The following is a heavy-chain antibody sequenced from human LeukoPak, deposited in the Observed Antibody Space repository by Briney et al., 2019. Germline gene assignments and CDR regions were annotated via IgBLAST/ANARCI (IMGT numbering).Heavy chain of an antibody. CDR3: ARSYDILTGYSNFDY. CDR2: IIPIFGIA. CDR1: GGTFSSYA. D-gene: IGHD3-9*01. V-gene: IGHV1-69*04. Sequence: GASVKVSCKASGGTFSSYAISWVRQAPGQGLEWMGRIIPIFGIANYAQKFQGRVTITADKSTSTAYMELSSLRSEDTAVYYCARSYDILTGYSNFDYWGQGTLVTVSS. J-gene: IGHJ4*02.